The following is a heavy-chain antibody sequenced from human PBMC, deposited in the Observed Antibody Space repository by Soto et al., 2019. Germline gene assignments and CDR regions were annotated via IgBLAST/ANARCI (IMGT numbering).Heavy chain of an antibody. CDR2: IIPIFGTA. CDR1: GGTFSSYA. J-gene: IGHJ6*02. V-gene: IGHV1-69*13. D-gene: IGHD3-3*01. Sequence: SVKVSCKASGGTFSSYAISWVRQAPGQGLEWMGGIIPIFGTANCAQKFQGRVTITADESTSTAYMELSSLRSEDTAVYYCARVPFWSGYYYYYGMDVWGQGTTVTVSS. CDR3: ARVPFWSGYYYYYGMDV.